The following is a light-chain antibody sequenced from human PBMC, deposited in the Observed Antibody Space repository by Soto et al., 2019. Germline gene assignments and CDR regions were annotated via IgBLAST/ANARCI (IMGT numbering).Light chain of an antibody. CDR1: QSISSY. J-gene: IGKJ1*01. CDR2: AAS. Sequence: QMTHSPSSLSKSVGDRVTITGRASQSISSYLNWYQQTPGRAPQLLIHAASSLQGGGPSRFSGSGSGTDFTLTISSLQPEDFATFYCQQTYSTPSTWTFGQGTKVDIK. CDR3: QQTYSTPSTWT. V-gene: IGKV1-39*01.